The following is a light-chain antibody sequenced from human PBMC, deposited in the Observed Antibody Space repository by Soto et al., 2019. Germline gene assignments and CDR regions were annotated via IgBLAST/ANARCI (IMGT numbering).Light chain of an antibody. CDR1: SSDVGVSKY. CDR3: ASYTSSSTSVI. CDR2: EVS. V-gene: IGLV2-14*01. Sequence: QSALTQPASVSGSPGQSITTSSTGPSSDVGVSKYVSWYQQHPDKAPKLIIFEVSNRPSGISSRFSGSKSGNTASLTISGLQAEDEADYYCASYTSSSTSVIFGRGTKLTVL. J-gene: IGLJ2*01.